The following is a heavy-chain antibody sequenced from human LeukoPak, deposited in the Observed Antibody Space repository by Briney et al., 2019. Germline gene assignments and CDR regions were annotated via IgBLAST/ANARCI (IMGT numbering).Heavy chain of an antibody. D-gene: IGHD2-2*01. CDR1: GFTFSSYS. Sequence: GGSLRLFCAASGFTFSSYSRHWVRQAPGKGLEWVSSISSSSSSIYNPDSVRGLFAFSRDNAKNSLYLQMNSLRAEDTAVYYCARDPGSAVVVPAALNYFDCLVQGTLVTVSS. CDR3: ARDPGSAVVVPAALNYFDC. V-gene: IGHV3-21*01. J-gene: IGHJ4*02. CDR2: ISSSSSSI.